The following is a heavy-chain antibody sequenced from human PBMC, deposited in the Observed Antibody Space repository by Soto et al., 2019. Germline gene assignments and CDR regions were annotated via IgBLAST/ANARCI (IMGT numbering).Heavy chain of an antibody. CDR1: GCTFTSYG. Sequence: GASVKVSCKASGCTFTSYGISWVRQAPGQGLEWMGWISAYNGNTNYAQKLQGRVTMTTDTSTSTAYMKLSSVTAADTSVYYCAREENGQSHYWGHGTLVTVSS. D-gene: IGHD2-8*01. CDR2: ISAYNGNT. J-gene: IGHJ4*01. V-gene: IGHV1-18*01. CDR3: AREENGQSHY.